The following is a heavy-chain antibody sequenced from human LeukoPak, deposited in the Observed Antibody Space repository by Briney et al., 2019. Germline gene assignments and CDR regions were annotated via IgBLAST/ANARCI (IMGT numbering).Heavy chain of an antibody. CDR3: ARDNQWLNAFDI. CDR2: IYSGGST. J-gene: IGHJ3*02. D-gene: IGHD6-19*01. V-gene: IGHV3-53*01. CDR1: GFTVNINY. Sequence: GGSLRLSCAASGFTVNINYMSWVRQAPGKGLEWVSVIYSGGSTYYADSVKGRFTISRDNSKTTLYLQMNNLRAEDTAVYYCARDNQWLNAFDIWGQGTMVTVSS.